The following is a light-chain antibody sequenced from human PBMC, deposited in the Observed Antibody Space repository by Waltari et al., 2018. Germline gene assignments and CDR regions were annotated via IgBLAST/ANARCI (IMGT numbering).Light chain of an antibody. J-gene: IGLJ3*02. CDR3: CSYAGSYTWV. Sequence: QSALTQPRSVSGSPGQSVTISCTGPSGYVVGNNLVSWYPQHPGKAPKVTIYDLSRRPSGVPDRFSGSRSANTASLTISGLQAEDEADYYCCSYAGSYTWVFGGGTKVTVL. CDR1: SGYVVGNNL. V-gene: IGLV2-11*01. CDR2: DLS.